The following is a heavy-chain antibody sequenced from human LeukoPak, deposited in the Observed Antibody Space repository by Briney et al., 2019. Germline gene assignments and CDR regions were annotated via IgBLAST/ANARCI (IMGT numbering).Heavy chain of an antibody. D-gene: IGHD3-10*01. CDR2: INWNGGST. J-gene: IGHJ5*02. V-gene: IGHV3-20*04. CDR1: GFTFDDFG. CDR3: ARAAASNYYYGSGSPGFDP. Sequence: GGSLRLSCAASGFTFDDFGMDWVRQAPGKGLEWVSGINWNGGSTGYADSVKGRFTTSRDNAKNSLYLQMNSLRAEDTALYYCARAAASNYYYGSGSPGFDPWGQGTLVTVSS.